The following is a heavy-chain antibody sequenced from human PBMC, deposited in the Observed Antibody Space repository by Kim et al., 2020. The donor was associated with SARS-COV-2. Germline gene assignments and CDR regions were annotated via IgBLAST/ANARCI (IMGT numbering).Heavy chain of an antibody. CDR1: GFTFSTSW. CDR3: ARSLSGTNCYDY. Sequence: GGSLRLSCVASGFTFSTSWMNWVRQVPGKGLVWLSRINSDGSDTAYADFVKGRFTISRDNAKNSLYLQLNSLRAEDTALYYCARSLSGTNCYDYWGRGTLVTVSS. V-gene: IGHV3-74*01. D-gene: IGHD2-8*01. J-gene: IGHJ4*02. CDR2: INSDGSDT.